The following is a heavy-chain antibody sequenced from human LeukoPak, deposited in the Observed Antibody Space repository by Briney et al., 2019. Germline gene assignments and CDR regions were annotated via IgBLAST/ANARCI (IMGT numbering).Heavy chain of an antibody. Sequence: GGSLRLSCAASGFIFSGAYMTWVRQAPGKGLEWVGRIKNEIDGGTPDHAAPVNGRFIISRGDSKNTLYLQMNSLKTEDTGVYYCATVRRAVTGDFDYWGQGTLVTVSS. CDR3: ATVRRAVTGDFDY. CDR2: IKNEIDGGTP. CDR1: GFIFSGAY. J-gene: IGHJ4*02. D-gene: IGHD7-27*01. V-gene: IGHV3-15*01.